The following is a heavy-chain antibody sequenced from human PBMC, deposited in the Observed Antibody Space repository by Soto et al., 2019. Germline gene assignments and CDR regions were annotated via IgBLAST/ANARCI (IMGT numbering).Heavy chain of an antibody. D-gene: IGHD3-10*02. Sequence: QVQLVQSGAEVKEPGDSVRVSCEASGYTFTAYHIHWVRQNPGQGLERMGWINPKFGDTTYAQDFQGRVSTTRDMSISTVDMELSRLTSDDTAIYYCARNMDYYYGRGSGNGHGVWGQGTTVTVFS. CDR1: GYTFTAYH. V-gene: IGHV1-2*02. CDR3: ARNMDYYYGRGSGNGHGV. CDR2: INPKFGDT. J-gene: IGHJ6*02.